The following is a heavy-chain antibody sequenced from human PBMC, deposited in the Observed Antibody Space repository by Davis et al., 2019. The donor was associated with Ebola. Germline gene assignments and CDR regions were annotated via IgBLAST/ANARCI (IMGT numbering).Heavy chain of an antibody. D-gene: IGHD4-17*01. J-gene: IGHJ6*02. CDR1: GGTFSSYA. CDR3: ARTSYGDYVRGSRPNPRNYYYYGMDV. V-gene: IGHV1-46*01. Sequence: ASVKVSCKASGGTFSSYAISWVRQAPGQGLEWMGIINPSGGSTSYAQKFQGRVTMTRDTSTSTVYMELSSLRSEDTAVYYCARTSYGDYVRGSRPNPRNYYYYGMDVWGQGTTVTVSS. CDR2: INPSGGST.